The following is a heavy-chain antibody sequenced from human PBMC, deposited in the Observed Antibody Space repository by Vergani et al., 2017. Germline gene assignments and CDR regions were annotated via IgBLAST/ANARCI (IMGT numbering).Heavy chain of an antibody. J-gene: IGHJ6*03. CDR1: GFTFSSYG. Sequence: QVQLVESGGGVVQPGGSLRLSCAASGFTFSSYGMHWVRQAPGKGLEWVAFIRYDGSNKYYADSVKGRFTISRDNSKNTLYLQMNSLRAEDTAVYYCAKAVYSSYYYYYYYMDVWGKGTTVTVSS. V-gene: IGHV3-30*02. CDR3: AKAVYSSYYYYYYYMDV. CDR2: IRYDGSNK. D-gene: IGHD6-6*01.